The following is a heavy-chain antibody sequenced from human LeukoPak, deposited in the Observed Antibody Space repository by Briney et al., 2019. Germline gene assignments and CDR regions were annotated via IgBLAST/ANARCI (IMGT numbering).Heavy chain of an antibody. CDR1: GGSFSGFY. D-gene: IGHD3-10*01. CDR3: ARGRKGGSAL. V-gene: IGHV4-34*01. CDR2: IDHSGST. Sequence: SETLSLTCDVYGGSFSGFYWNWIRQPPGKGLEWIGEIDHSGSTNYNPSLKSRVTISVDRAKNQFSLKLSSMTAADTAFYYCARGRKGGSALWGQGTLVTVSS. J-gene: IGHJ4*02.